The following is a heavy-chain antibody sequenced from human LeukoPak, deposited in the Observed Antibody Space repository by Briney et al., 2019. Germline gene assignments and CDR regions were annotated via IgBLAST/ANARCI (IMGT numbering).Heavy chain of an antibody. CDR1: GFTFSSYA. V-gene: IGHV3-30*04. J-gene: IGHJ4*02. D-gene: IGHD4-17*01. CDR2: ISYDGSNK. CDR3: ARVAVSPYGDYFDY. Sequence: GGSLRLSCAASGFTFSSYAMHWVRQAPGKGLEGVAVISYDGSNKYYADSVKGRFTISRDNSKNTLYLQMNSLRAEDTAVYYCARVAVSPYGDYFDYWGQGTLVTVSS.